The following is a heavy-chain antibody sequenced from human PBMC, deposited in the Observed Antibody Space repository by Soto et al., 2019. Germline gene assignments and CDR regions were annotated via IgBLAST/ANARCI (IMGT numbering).Heavy chain of an antibody. Sequence: EVQLLESGGGLVQPGGSLRLSCAASGFTFSSYAMSWVRQAPGKGLEWVSAISGSGGSTYYADSVKGRFTISRDNSKNTLYLQMNSLRGEDTAVYYCAKGAYIVVVVAATRFLNWFDPWGQGTLVTVSS. D-gene: IGHD2-15*01. CDR1: GFTFSSYA. CDR2: ISGSGGST. V-gene: IGHV3-23*01. J-gene: IGHJ5*02. CDR3: AKGAYIVVVVAATRFLNWFDP.